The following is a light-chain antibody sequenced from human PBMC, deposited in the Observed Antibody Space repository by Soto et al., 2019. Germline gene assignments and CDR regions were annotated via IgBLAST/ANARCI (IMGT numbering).Light chain of an antibody. V-gene: IGKV3-20*01. CDR2: GAS. CDR3: LQDINYPWT. Sequence: EIVLTQSPGILALSPGDRATLSCRASQSVSSSYLAWYQHKPGQAPRLLIHGASSRVTGIPDRFSGSGSGTDFTLTITRLEPEDSATYYCLQDINYPWTFGQGTRWIS. CDR1: QSVSSSY. J-gene: IGKJ1*01.